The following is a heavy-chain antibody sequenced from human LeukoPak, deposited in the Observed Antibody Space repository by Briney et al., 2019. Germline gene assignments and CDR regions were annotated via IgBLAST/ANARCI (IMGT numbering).Heavy chain of an antibody. Sequence: GGSLRLSCAASGFTFSSHGMNWVRQAPGKGLEWVSGSSSIGGRTYYADSVKGRFTVTRDNSRDTLHLQMNSLRAEDTAVYYCAKEFGRYCSSTSCYAGGFDYWGQGTLVTVSS. CDR2: SSSIGGRT. CDR1: GFTFSSHG. D-gene: IGHD2-2*01. V-gene: IGHV3-23*01. J-gene: IGHJ4*02. CDR3: AKEFGRYCSSTSCYAGGFDY.